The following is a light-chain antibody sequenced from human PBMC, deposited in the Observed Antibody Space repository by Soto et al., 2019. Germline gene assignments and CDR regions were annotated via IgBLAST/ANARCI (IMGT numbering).Light chain of an antibody. CDR3: QQYNNGLT. Sequence: EIVMTQSPAPLSVSPGERATLSCRASQSVSSKLAWYQQKPGQAPRLLIYGASTRATGIPARFSGSGSGTEFTLTISSLQSEDFAVYYCQQYNNGLTFGGGTKVEIK. J-gene: IGKJ4*01. V-gene: IGKV3-15*01. CDR2: GAS. CDR1: QSVSSK.